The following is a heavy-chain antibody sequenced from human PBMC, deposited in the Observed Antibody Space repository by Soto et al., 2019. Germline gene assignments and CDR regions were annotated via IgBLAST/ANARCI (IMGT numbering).Heavy chain of an antibody. V-gene: IGHV3-23*01. CDR1: GFRFSSHD. CDR2: ISGSGGST. J-gene: IGHJ6*02. D-gene: IGHD5-18*01. Sequence: EVQLLESGGGLVQPGGSLRLSCAASGFRFSSHDMSWVRQAPGKGLEWVSAISGSGGSTYDADSVKGRFTISRDNSKNTLYLKMNSLRTEDTAVYYCANRDTSMVTRYYYGMDVWGQGTTVTVSS. CDR3: ANRDTSMVTRYYYGMDV.